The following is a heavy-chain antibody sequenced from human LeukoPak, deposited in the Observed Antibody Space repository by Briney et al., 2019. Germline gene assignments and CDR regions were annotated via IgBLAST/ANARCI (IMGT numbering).Heavy chain of an antibody. CDR1: GGSFSGYY. CDR3: ASSGYGYGDFQYLYY. Sequence: SETLSLTCAVYGGSFSGYYWSWIRQPPGKGLEWIGEINHSRSTNYNPSLKSQVTISVDTSKNQFSLKLSSVTAADTAVYYCASSGYGYGDFQYLYYWGQGTLVTVSS. D-gene: IGHD4-17*01. J-gene: IGHJ4*02. CDR2: INHSRST. V-gene: IGHV4-34*01.